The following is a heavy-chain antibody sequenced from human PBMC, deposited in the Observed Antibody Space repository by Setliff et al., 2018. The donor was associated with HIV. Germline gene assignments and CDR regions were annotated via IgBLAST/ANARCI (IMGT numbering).Heavy chain of an antibody. CDR1: GGSISRGSYY. V-gene: IGHV4-61*01. CDR3: ARHRDGGTYPLDY. CDR2: IYYSGNT. J-gene: IGHJ4*02. D-gene: IGHD1-26*01. Sequence: SETLSLTCTVSGGSISRGSYYWSWIRQPPGKGLEWIGWIYYSGNTRYNPSLKSRVTISLDTSKNRFSLQLTSVTAADPAVYYCARHRDGGTYPLDYWGQGTLVTVSS.